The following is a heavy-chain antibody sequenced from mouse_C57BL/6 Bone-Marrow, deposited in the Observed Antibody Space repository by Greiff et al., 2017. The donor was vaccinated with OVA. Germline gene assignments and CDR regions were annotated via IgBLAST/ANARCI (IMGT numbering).Heavy chain of an antibody. D-gene: IGHD2-5*01. J-gene: IGHJ1*03. CDR1: GFNIKDYY. Sequence: EVQLVESGAELVKPGASVKLSCTASGFNIKDYYMHWVKQRTEQGLEWIGRVDPGDGETKYAPKFQGKATITADTSSNTAYLQLSSLTSEDTAVYYCARDYSNRYWNFDGWGTGTTVTVSS. V-gene: IGHV14-2*01. CDR2: VDPGDGET. CDR3: ARDYSNRYWNFDG.